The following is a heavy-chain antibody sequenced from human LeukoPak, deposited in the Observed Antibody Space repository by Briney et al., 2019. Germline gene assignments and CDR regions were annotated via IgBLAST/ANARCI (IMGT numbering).Heavy chain of an antibody. CDR3: TTDRGRTELPLFGS. CDR1: GLTINNAW. Sequence: GGSLRLSCAASGLTINNAWMGWVRQVPGKGLEWVGRIKSKTNGGTTDYAAPVKGRFTISRDESKNTPYLQMNSLKTEDTAVYYCTTDRGRTELPLFGSWGQGTLVTVSS. J-gene: IGHJ5*01. D-gene: IGHD1-26*01. CDR2: IKSKTNGGTT. V-gene: IGHV3-15*01.